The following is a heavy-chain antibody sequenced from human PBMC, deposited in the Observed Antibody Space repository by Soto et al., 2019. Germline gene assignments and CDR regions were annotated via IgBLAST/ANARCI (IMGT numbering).Heavy chain of an antibody. CDR3: AGGGVRGVITRTRDYYGMDV. CDR1: GYSFTSYW. CDR2: ISPSDSDT. J-gene: IGHJ6*02. V-gene: IGHV5-51*01. D-gene: IGHD3-10*01. Sequence: GESLKISCKGSGYSFTSYWIGWVRQMPGKGLEWMGIISPSDSDTRYSPSFKGQVTISADKSISTAYLQWSSLKASDTAMYYCAGGGVRGVITRTRDYYGMDVWGQGTTVTVSS.